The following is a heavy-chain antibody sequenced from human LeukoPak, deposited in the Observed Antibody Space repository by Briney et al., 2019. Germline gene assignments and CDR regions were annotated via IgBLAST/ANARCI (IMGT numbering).Heavy chain of an antibody. CDR3: AKDQEVVVGATTGIFDY. CDR1: GFTFSSYA. D-gene: IGHD1-26*01. J-gene: IGHJ4*02. CDR2: ISGSGGST. V-gene: IGHV3-23*01. Sequence: GGSLRLSCAASGFTFSSYAMSWVRQAPGKGLEWVSAISGSGGSTYYADSVKGWFTISRDNSKNTLYLQMNSLRAEDTAVYYCAKDQEVVVGATTGIFDYWGQGTLVTVSS.